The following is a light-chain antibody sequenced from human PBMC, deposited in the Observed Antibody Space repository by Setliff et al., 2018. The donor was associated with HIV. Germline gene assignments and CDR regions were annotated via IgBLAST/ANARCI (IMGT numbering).Light chain of an antibody. J-gene: IGKJ2*01. Sequence: DIVMTQSPDSLVVSLGERATINCRSSQSLFFSSNHKNYLAWFQQKPGQPPKVLFYWASTRGSGVPDRFSGSGSGTDFTLTISSLQAEDLAVYYCQQYYSFPYTFGQGTKVDIK. V-gene: IGKV4-1*01. CDR2: WAS. CDR1: QSLFFSSNHKNY. CDR3: QQYYSFPYT.